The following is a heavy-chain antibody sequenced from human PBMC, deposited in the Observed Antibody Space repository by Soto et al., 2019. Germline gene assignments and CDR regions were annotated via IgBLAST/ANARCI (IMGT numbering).Heavy chain of an antibody. Sequence: SETLSLTCTVSGGSISSYYWSWIRQPPGKGLEWIGYIYYSGSTNYNPSLKSRVTISVDTSKNQFSLKLSSVTAADTAVYYCARGGIAAAAPRGWFDPWGQGTLVTVSS. CDR3: ARGGIAAAAPRGWFDP. D-gene: IGHD6-13*01. V-gene: IGHV4-59*01. J-gene: IGHJ5*02. CDR1: GGSISSYY. CDR2: IYYSGST.